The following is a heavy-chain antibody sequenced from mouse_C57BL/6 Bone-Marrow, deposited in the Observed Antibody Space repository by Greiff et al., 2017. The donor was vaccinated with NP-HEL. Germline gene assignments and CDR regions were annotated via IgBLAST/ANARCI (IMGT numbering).Heavy chain of an antibody. Sequence: VQLVESGAELMKPGASVKLSCKATGYTFTGYWIAWVKQRPGHGLEWIGEILPGSGSTNYKEKFKGKATFTADTSSNTAYMQLSRLTTDDSAIYYCARLGYYSNRFDYWGQGTTLTVSS. CDR3: ARLGYYSNRFDY. J-gene: IGHJ2*01. CDR2: ILPGSGST. CDR1: GYTFTGYW. D-gene: IGHD2-5*01. V-gene: IGHV1-9*01.